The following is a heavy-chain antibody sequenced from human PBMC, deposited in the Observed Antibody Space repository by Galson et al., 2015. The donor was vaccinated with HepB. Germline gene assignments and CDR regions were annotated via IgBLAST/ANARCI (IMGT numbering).Heavy chain of an antibody. Sequence: QVQLQESGPGLVKPSETLSLTCTVSGTSISFYYWSWIRQPPGKGLEWLGYIYYTGSSNYNPSLKSRVTISLDTSKNQFSLKLSSVTAADTAVYYCARDLELYGNAFDIWGQGTMVTVSS. CDR2: IYYTGSS. CDR3: ARDLELYGNAFDI. D-gene: IGHD4-17*01. J-gene: IGHJ3*02. V-gene: IGHV4-59*01. CDR1: GTSISFYY.